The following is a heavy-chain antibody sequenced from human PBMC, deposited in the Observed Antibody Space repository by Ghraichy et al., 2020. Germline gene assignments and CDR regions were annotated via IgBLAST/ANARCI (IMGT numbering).Heavy chain of an antibody. CDR3: AKDILTTVTTGYFDY. J-gene: IGHJ4*02. Sequence: GGSLRLSCAASGFTFSSYAMNWVRQAPGKGLEWVSAISGSSGSTYYADSVKGRFTISRDNSKNTLYLQMNSLRAEDTAVYYCAKDILTTVTTGYFDYWGQGTLVTVSS. CDR1: GFTFSSYA. CDR2: ISGSSGST. D-gene: IGHD4-17*01. V-gene: IGHV3-23*01.